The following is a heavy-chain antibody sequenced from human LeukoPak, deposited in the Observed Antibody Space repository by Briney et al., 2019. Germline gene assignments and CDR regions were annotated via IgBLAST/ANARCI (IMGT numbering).Heavy chain of an antibody. CDR3: ARDQTLSGSTMDDAFDI. V-gene: IGHV1-69*01. CDR1: GGTFSSYA. CDR2: IIPIFGTA. D-gene: IGHD1-26*01. J-gene: IGHJ3*02. Sequence: SVKVSCKASGGTFSSYAISWVRQAPGQGLEWMGGIIPIFGTANYAQKFQGRVTITADESTSTAYMELSSLRSEDTAVYYRARDQTLSGSTMDDAFDIWGQGTMVTVSS.